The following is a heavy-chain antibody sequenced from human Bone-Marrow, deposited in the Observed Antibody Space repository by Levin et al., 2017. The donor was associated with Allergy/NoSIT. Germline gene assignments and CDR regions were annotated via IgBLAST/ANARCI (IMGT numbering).Heavy chain of an antibody. J-gene: IGHJ4*02. CDR1: GGSFSDYS. CDR2: INHSGST. D-gene: IGHD3-16*02. V-gene: IGHV4-34*01. CDR3: ARGSGYMWGSYRY. Sequence: SETLSLTCGVYGGSFSDYSWTWIRQSPGKGLEWIGEINHSGSTNYNPSLKSRVSISIDTSKKQFSLMLTSVTAADTAVYFCARGSGYMWGSYRYWGQGTPVTVSS.